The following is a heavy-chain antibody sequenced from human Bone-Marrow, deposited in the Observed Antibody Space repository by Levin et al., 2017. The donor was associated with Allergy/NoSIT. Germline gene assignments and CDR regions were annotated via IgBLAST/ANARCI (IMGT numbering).Heavy chain of an antibody. CDR3: ARRYSSGWDKGAFDV. J-gene: IGHJ3*01. D-gene: IGHD6-19*01. V-gene: IGHV1-8*01. CDR2: MNPYSGNT. CDR1: GYTFTDYD. Sequence: PVASVKVSCKASGYTFTDYDINWVRQASGQGLEWMGWMNPYSGNTGYAQKFQGRVTMTRTTSIRAAYMELSSLRSEDTAVYYCARRYSSGWDKGAFDVWGQGTMVNVSS.